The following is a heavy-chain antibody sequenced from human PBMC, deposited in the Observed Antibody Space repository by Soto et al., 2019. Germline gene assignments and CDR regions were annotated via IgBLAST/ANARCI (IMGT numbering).Heavy chain of an antibody. CDR1: GFSFNDYG. J-gene: IGHJ6*02. CDR2: IYKDGTNK. Sequence: QVQLVEAGGGVVQPGRSLRLSCEVSGFSFNDYGMNWVRQAPGKGLEWVAVIYKDGTNKYYADSVRGRFTISRDSSKSTLFLQMNSLRDEDTAMYYCASARGDGQRDSMDVWGQGTTVTVSS. V-gene: IGHV3-33*01. CDR3: ASARGDGQRDSMDV.